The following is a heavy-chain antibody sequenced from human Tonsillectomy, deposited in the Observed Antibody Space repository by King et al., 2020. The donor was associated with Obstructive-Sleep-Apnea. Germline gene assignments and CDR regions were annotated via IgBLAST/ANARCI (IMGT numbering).Heavy chain of an antibody. V-gene: IGHV4-59*01. J-gene: IGHJ3*02. CDR3: ARVWSTVVTNDAFDI. D-gene: IGHD4-23*01. CDR1: GGSISSYS. Sequence: QLQESGPGLVKPSETLSLTCTVSGGSISSYSWTWIRQPPGKGLEWIGYIYKTGSTNYNPSLKSRVTISIDTSKNQFSLKLSSVTAADTAVYYCARVWSTVVTNDAFDIWGQGTMVTVSS. CDR2: IYKTGST.